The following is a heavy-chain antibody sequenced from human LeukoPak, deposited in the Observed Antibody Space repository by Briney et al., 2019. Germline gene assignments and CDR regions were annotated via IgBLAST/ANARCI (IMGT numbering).Heavy chain of an antibody. Sequence: GASVKVSYKASGYTFTNYDINWLRQGTGQGLEWMAWMTPNSGNTGHEQKFQGRLTMTRDISISTAYMELSSLRSEDTAVYYCAFCGGDCGGAFDVWGQGTTVTVSS. V-gene: IGHV1-8*01. CDR2: MTPNSGNT. CDR1: GYTFTNYD. CDR3: AFCGGDCGGAFDV. J-gene: IGHJ3*01. D-gene: IGHD2-21*02.